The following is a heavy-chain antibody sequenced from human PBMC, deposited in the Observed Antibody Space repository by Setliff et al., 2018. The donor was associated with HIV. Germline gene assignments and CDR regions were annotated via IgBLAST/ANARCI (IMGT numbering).Heavy chain of an antibody. CDR3: ARGGGPDTNFDS. J-gene: IGHJ4*02. V-gene: IGHV3-20*04. CDR1: GFTFDDYG. Sequence: PGGSLRLSCEASGFTFDDYGMNWVRQAPGKGLEWVSGINWNGRSTGDADFVKGRFTISRDNAKNSLYLQMNSLGAEDTAVYYCARGGGPDTNFDSWGRGTLVTVSS. CDR2: INWNGRST.